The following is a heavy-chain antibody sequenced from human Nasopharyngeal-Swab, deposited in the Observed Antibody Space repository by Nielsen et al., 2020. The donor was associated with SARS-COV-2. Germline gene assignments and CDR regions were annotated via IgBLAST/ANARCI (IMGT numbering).Heavy chain of an antibody. D-gene: IGHD2-15*01. V-gene: IGHV3-13*01. CDR2: IDTTGDT. CDR1: GFTFSSFK. Sequence: GESLKISCAASGFTFSSFKMHWVRQVSGKGLEWVSAIDTTGDTYYPDSVKGRFTISRENAKNSLFLQINSLRVEDTAMYYCARGDGIYCGGGNCYAVDPFEIWGQGTMVTVSS. J-gene: IGHJ3*02. CDR3: ARGDGIYCGGGNCYAVDPFEI.